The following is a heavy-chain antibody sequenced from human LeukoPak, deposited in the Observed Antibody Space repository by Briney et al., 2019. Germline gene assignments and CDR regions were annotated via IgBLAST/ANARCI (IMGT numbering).Heavy chain of an antibody. D-gene: IGHD6-6*01. J-gene: IGHJ3*02. CDR1: GFTFDDYG. V-gene: IGHV3-20*04. CDR3: ARDRDSSSTSRGSAFDI. CDR2: INWNGGST. Sequence: GGSLRLSCAASGFTFDDYGMSWVRQAPGKGLEWVSGINWNGGSTGYADSVKGRFTISRDNAKNSLYLQMNSLRAEDTALYYCARDRDSSSTSRGSAFDIWGQGTMVTVSS.